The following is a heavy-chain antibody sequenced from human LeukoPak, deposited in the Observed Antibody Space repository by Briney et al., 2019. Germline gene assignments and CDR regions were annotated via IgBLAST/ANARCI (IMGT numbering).Heavy chain of an antibody. J-gene: IGHJ4*02. V-gene: IGHV1-69*05. CDR1: GDTFTSYG. CDR2: IIPVFGTT. CDR3: AREGEGIAAAGTLLVYFDY. Sequence: ASVKVSCKASGDTFTSYGISWVRQAPGQGLEWLARIIPVFGTTNYARKFRGRVTVSMDDSTSTAFLELSSLTPEDTAVYYCAREGEGIAAAGTLLVYFDYWGQGTLVTVSS. D-gene: IGHD6-13*01.